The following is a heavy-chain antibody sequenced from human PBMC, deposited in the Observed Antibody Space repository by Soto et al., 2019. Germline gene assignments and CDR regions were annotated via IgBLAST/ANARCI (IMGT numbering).Heavy chain of an antibody. CDR3: ARETRGFDY. CDR1: GFTFSRYA. V-gene: IGHV3-30-3*01. J-gene: IGHJ4*02. CDR2: ISYDGSNK. D-gene: IGHD3-10*01. Sequence: QVQLVESGGGVVQPGRSLRLSCAASGFTFSRYAMHWVRQAPGKGLEWVAVISYDGSNKYYADSVKGRFTISRDNSKNTLYLQMNSLRAEDTAVYYCARETRGFDYWGQGTLVTVSS.